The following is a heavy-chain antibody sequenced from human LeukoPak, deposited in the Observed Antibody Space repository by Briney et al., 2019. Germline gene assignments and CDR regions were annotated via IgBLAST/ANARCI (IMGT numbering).Heavy chain of an antibody. V-gene: IGHV1-2*02. CDR2: INPNSGGT. CDR3: ARIYGIVGATSPGGFDY. D-gene: IGHD1-26*01. J-gene: IGHJ4*02. Sequence: ASVKVSCKASGYTFTGYYMHWVRQAPGQGLEWMGWINPNSGGTNYAQKFQGRVTMTRDTSISTAYMELSRLRSDDTAMYYCARIYGIVGATSPGGFDYWGQGTLVTVSS. CDR1: GYTFTGYY.